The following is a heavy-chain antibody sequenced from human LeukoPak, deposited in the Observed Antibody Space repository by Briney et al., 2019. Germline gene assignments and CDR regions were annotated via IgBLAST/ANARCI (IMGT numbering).Heavy chain of an antibody. V-gene: IGHV3-21*01. J-gene: IGHJ4*02. CDR3: ARDREYYDSSGYDY. CDR1: GFTFSSHY. Sequence: GGSLRLSCAASGFTFSSHYMSWVRQAQGKGLEWVSSISTSSTYIYYADSVKGRFTISRDNAKDSLYLQMNSLRAEDTAVYYCARDREYYDSSGYDYWGQGTLVTVSS. D-gene: IGHD3-22*01. CDR2: ISTSSTYI.